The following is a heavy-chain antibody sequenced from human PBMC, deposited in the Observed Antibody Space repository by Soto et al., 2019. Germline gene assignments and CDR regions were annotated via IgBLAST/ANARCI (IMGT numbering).Heavy chain of an antibody. CDR3: ARVFNYLTIFGRDSNWFDP. CDR1: GGSISSSSYY. Sequence: SETLSLTCTVSGGSISSSSYYWGWIRQPPGKGLEWIGSIYYSGSTYYNPSLKSRVTISVDTSKNQFSLKLSSVTAADTAVYYCARVFNYLTIFGRDSNWFDPWGQGTLVTVSS. J-gene: IGHJ5*02. V-gene: IGHV4-39*01. D-gene: IGHD3-3*01. CDR2: IYYSGST.